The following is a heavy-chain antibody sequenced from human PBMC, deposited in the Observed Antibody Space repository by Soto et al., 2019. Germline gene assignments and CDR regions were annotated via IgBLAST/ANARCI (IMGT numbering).Heavy chain of an antibody. J-gene: IGHJ6*02. CDR1: GGSISSYY. V-gene: IGHV4-59*01. Sequence: PSATLSLTCTVSGGSISSYYWSWFRQPPGKGLEWIGYIYYSGSTNYNPSLKSRVTISVDTSKNQFSLKLSPVTAAATAVYYCARVSPLPSWSRNYYYGMVVWGQGTTVTVSS. CDR2: IYYSGST. CDR3: ARVSPLPSWSRNYYYGMVV. D-gene: IGHD6-13*01.